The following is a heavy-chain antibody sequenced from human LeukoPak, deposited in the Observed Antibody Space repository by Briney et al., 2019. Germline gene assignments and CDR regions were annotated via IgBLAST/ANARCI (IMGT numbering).Heavy chain of an antibody. Sequence: SETLSLTCTVSGASISSGSYYWNWIRQPAGKGLEWIGRIFASGSTNYNPSLKSRVTISVDTSKNQFSLKLRSVTAADTAVYYCARLSSVTTVSWWSYYYYYIDVWGKGTTVTVSS. CDR1: GASISSGSYY. CDR3: ARLSSVTTVSWWSYYYYYIDV. V-gene: IGHV4-61*02. D-gene: IGHD2-15*01. CDR2: IFASGST. J-gene: IGHJ6*03.